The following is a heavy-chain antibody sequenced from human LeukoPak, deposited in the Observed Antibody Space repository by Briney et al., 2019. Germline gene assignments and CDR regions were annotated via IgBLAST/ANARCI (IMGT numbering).Heavy chain of an antibody. CDR2: IYPGDSDT. D-gene: IGHD2-2*03. CDR3: ARRGYCSSTSCLGYYMDV. J-gene: IGHJ6*03. Sequence: GESLKISCKGSGYSFTSYWIGWVRQMPGKGLEWMGIIYPGDSDTRYSPSFQGQVTISADKSISTAYLQWSSLKASDTAMYYCARRGYCSSTSCLGYYMDVWGKGTTVTVSS. CDR1: GYSFTSYW. V-gene: IGHV5-51*01.